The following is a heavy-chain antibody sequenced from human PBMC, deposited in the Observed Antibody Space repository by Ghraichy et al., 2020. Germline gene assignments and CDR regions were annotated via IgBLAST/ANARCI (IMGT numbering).Heavy chain of an antibody. CDR2: ISSSGSTI. J-gene: IGHJ4*02. D-gene: IGHD3-10*01. CDR1: GFTFSSYE. Sequence: GGSLRLSCAASGFTFSSYEMNWVRQAPGKGLEWVSYISSSGSTIYYADSVKGRFTISRDNAKNSLYLQMNSLRAEDTAVYYCARDTFEVRGVTDYWGQGTLVTVSS. V-gene: IGHV3-48*03. CDR3: ARDTFEVRGVTDY.